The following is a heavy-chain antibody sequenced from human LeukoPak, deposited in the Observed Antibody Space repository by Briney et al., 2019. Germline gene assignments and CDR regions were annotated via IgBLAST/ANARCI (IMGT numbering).Heavy chain of an antibody. D-gene: IGHD4-17*01. CDR1: GFTFSSYS. CDR2: ISSSSSYI. J-gene: IGHJ4*02. CDR3: ARDIATVQHLD. V-gene: IGHV3-21*04. Sequence: GGSLRLSCAASGFTFSSYSMNWVRQAPGKGLEWVSSISSSSSYIYYADSVKGRFTISRDNAKNSLYLQMNSLRSDDTAVYYCARDIATVQHLDWGQGTLVTASS.